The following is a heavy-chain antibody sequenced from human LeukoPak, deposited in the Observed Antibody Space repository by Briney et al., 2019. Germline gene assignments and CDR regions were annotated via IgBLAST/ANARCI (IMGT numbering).Heavy chain of an antibody. CDR2: INPTGGST. CDR1: VYTFTSYY. V-gene: IGHV1-46*01. Sequence: ASLKVSCMASVYTFTSYYMHWVRQAPGQGLEWMAIINPTGGSTRYAQKFQGRVTMTRDTSTSTVYMELSSLRSEDTAVYYCARGAVAGPDYWGQGTLVTVSS. CDR3: ARGAVAGPDY. J-gene: IGHJ4*02. D-gene: IGHD6-19*01.